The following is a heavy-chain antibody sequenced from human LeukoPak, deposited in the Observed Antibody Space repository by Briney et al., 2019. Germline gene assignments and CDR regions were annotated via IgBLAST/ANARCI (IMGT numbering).Heavy chain of an antibody. J-gene: IGHJ3*02. CDR2: ISAYNGNT. D-gene: IGHD5-24*01. CDR1: GYTFTSYA. V-gene: IGHV1-18*01. CDR3: ARGPGTLLGLQDAFDI. Sequence: ASVKVSCKASGYTFTSYAMNWVRQAPGQGLEWMGWISAYNGNTNYAQKLQGRVTMTTDTSTSTAYMELRSLRSDDTAVYYCARGPGTLLGLQDAFDIWGQGTMVTVSS.